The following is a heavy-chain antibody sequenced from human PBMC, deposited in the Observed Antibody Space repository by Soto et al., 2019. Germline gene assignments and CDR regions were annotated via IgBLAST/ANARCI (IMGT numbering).Heavy chain of an antibody. J-gene: IGHJ4*02. Sequence: QVHLVQSGAEEKKPGASVKVSCRASGYTFTSYAIHWVRQAPGQRLERMGWRNAGNGNTKYSQKIQGRVTITRDTSESTAYMELSSLRSEDTAVYYCARGVPIFMDYWGQGTLVTVSS. CDR2: RNAGNGNT. D-gene: IGHD3-10*01. V-gene: IGHV1-3*05. CDR1: GYTFTSYA. CDR3: ARGVPIFMDY.